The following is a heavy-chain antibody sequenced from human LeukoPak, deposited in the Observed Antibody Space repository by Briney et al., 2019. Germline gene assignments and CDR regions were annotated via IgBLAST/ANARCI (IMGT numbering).Heavy chain of an antibody. CDR3: VAASAFSSSWRS. CDR2: IKQDGSEK. J-gene: IGHJ5*02. CDR1: GFTLASYW. V-gene: IGHV3-7*01. D-gene: IGHD6-13*01. Sequence: GGSLRLSCAASGFTLASYWMSWVRLAPGKGLEWVANIKQDGSEKYYVDSVKGRFTISRDNVKKSLFLQMNSLRAEDTAVYYCVAASAFSSSWRSWGQGTVVTVSS.